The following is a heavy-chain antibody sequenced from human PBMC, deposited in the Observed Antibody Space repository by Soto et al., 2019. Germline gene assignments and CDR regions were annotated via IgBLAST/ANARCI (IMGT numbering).Heavy chain of an antibody. D-gene: IGHD3-10*01. J-gene: IGHJ3*01. CDR3: ARWSHYGSGTYP. CDR1: GYTFSDFA. Sequence: EVQLVESGGTLVQPGGSLRLSCAASGYTFSDFAIHWVRQTPGKRLEYVSAINGNGGTIYYGDSVKGRFTISRDNSKNAAYLQMGSLRVEDTAVYYCARWSHYGSGTYPWGQGTLVTVS. V-gene: IGHV3-64*07. CDR2: INGNGGTI.